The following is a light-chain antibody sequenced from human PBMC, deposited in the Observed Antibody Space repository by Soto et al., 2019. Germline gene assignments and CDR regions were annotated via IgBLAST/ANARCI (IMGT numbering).Light chain of an antibody. CDR1: SSDVGAYNY. J-gene: IGLJ1*01. CDR2: EVI. CDR3: GSYTSASTIV. Sequence: QSVLTQPASVSGSPGQSITISCTGTSSDVGAYNYVSWYQQHPGKAPKLMIYEVINRPSGVSNRFSGSKSGNTASLTISGLHAEDEADYYCGSYTSASTIVFGTGTKVTVL. V-gene: IGLV2-14*01.